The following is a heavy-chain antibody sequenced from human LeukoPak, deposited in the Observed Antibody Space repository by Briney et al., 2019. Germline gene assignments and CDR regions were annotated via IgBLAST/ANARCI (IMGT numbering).Heavy chain of an antibody. CDR1: GGSISSGDYY. D-gene: IGHD3-3*01. V-gene: IGHV4-30-4*01. Sequence: SETLSLTCTVSGGSISSGDYYWSWIRQPPGKGLEWIGYIYYSGSTYYNPSLKSRVTISVDTSKNQFSLKLSSVTAADTAVYYCARSYDFWSGSPGGYFDYWGQGTLVTVSS. CDR2: IYYSGST. CDR3: ARSYDFWSGSPGGYFDY. J-gene: IGHJ4*02.